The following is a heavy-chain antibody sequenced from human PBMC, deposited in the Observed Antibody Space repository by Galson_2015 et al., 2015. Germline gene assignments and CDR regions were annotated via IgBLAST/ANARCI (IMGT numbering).Heavy chain of an antibody. J-gene: IGHJ6*02. Sequence: SVKVSCKASGGTFSSYTISWVRQAPGQGLEWMGRIIPILGIANYAQKFQGRVTITADKSTSTAYMELSSLRSEDTAVYYCAGDIVVVPARYYYYYGMDVWGQGTTVTVSS. D-gene: IGHD2-2*01. CDR3: AGDIVVVPARYYYYYGMDV. CDR1: GGTFSSYT. V-gene: IGHV1-69*04. CDR2: IIPILGIA.